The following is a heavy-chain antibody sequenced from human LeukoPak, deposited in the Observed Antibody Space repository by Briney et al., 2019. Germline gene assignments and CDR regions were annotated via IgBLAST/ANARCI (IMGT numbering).Heavy chain of an antibody. V-gene: IGHV3-7*01. Sequence: GGSLRLSCAASGFSSSSDWMRWVRPTPGKGLEWVASIKQGGREKYYVASVKGRFTISRDNAKNSLYLQMNSLRAEDTAVYYCARVEDYDILTGFDYWGQGTLVTVSS. CDR3: ARVEDYDILTGFDY. J-gene: IGHJ4*02. D-gene: IGHD3-9*01. CDR2: IKQGGREK. CDR1: GFSSSSDW.